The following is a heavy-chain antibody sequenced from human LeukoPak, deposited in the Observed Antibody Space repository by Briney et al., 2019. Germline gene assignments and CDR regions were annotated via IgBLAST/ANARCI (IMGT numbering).Heavy chain of an antibody. CDR3: ARDRLPRATRWTFDF. CDR1: GFNFGTYS. J-gene: IGHJ4*02. D-gene: IGHD1-26*01. Sequence: GGSLRLSCVASGFNFGTYSMNWVRQAPGKGLEWVAAISSDSDYIYYADAMRGRFTISRDNDQSSLFLQMESLGVDDTALYYCARDRLPRATRWTFDFWGQGTPVTVSS. CDR2: ISSDSDYI. V-gene: IGHV3-21*01.